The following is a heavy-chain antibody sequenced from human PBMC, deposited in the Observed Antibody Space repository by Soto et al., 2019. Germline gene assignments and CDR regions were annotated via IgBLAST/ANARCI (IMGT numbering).Heavy chain of an antibody. CDR3: AKNGLDNSPSAIDS. J-gene: IGHJ4*02. Sequence: TGGSLRLSCTASGFTFRNNVLSWVRQAPGKGLDWVSGITGSGRDTYYADSVEGRFTISRDNSKNMVFLQMNSLRAEDTALYYCAKNGLDNSPSAIDSWGPGTLVTVSS. CDR2: ITGSGRDT. V-gene: IGHV3-23*01. CDR1: GFTFRNNV. D-gene: IGHD2-8*01.